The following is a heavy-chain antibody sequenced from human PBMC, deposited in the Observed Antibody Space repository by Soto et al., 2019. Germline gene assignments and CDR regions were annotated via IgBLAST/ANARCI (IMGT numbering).Heavy chain of an antibody. CDR1: GFSLSTSGVG. V-gene: IGHV2-5*02. D-gene: IGHD3-9*01. CDR3: AHSEVFRYFDWSWGFDP. CDR2: IYWDDDK. Sequence: SGPTLVNPTQTLTLTCTFSGFSLSTSGVGVGWIRQPPGKALEWLALIYWDDDKRYSPSLKSRLTITKDTSKNQVVLTMTNMDPVDTATYYCAHSEVFRYFDWSWGFDPWCQGTLVTVSS. J-gene: IGHJ5*02.